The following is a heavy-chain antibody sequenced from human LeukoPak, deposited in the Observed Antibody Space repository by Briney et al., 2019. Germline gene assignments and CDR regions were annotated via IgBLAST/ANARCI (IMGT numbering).Heavy chain of an antibody. CDR2: INSDGSST. Sequence: GGTLRLSCAASGFTFSSYWMHWVRQAPGKGLVWVSRINSDGSSTSYADSVKGRFTISRDNAKNSLYLRMNSLRAEDTAVYYCARDPAADSSGCYYAPDYFDYWGQGTLVTVSS. J-gene: IGHJ4*02. V-gene: IGHV3-74*01. D-gene: IGHD3-22*01. CDR1: GFTFSSYW. CDR3: ARDPAADSSGCYYAPDYFDY.